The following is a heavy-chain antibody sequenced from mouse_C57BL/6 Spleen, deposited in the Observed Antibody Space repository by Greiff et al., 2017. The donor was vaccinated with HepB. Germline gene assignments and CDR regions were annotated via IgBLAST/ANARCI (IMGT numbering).Heavy chain of an antibody. V-gene: IGHV5-4*01. D-gene: IGHD2-3*01. Sequence: EVQVVESGGGLVKPGGSLKLSCAASGFTFSSYAMSWVRQTPEKRLEWVATISDGGSYTYYPDNVKGRFTISRDNAKNNLYLQMSHLKSEDTAMYYCARDRGLLRADWYFDVWGTGTTVTVSS. CDR3: ARDRGLLRADWYFDV. CDR1: GFTFSSYA. CDR2: ISDGGSYT. J-gene: IGHJ1*03.